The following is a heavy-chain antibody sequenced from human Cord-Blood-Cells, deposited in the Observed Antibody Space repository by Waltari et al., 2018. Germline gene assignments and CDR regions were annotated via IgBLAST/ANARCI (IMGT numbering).Heavy chain of an antibody. Sequence: QVQLVQSGAEVEKPGASVKVSCKASGYTFTSYDINWVRQATGQGLEWMGWMNPNSGNTGYAQKFQGRVTMTRNTSRSTAYMELSSLRSEDTAVYYCARGGPNYYGSGSNAFDIWGQGTMVTVSS. CDR3: ARGGPNYYGSGSNAFDI. CDR2: MNPNSGNT. CDR1: GYTFTSYD. V-gene: IGHV1-8*01. J-gene: IGHJ3*02. D-gene: IGHD3-10*01.